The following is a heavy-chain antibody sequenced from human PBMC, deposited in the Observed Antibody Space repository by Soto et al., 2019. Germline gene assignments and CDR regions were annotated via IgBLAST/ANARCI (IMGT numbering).Heavy chain of an antibody. D-gene: IGHD2-15*01. CDR3: AVTRCSGGSCYSDAFDI. CDR1: GYRLTELS. V-gene: IGHV1-24*01. CDR2: FDPEDGET. J-gene: IGHJ3*02. Sequence: GASVKVSCAVSGYRLTELSMHWVRQAPGKGLEWMGGFDPEDGETIYAQKFQGRVTMTEDTSTDTAYMELSSLRSEDTAVYYCAVTRCSGGSCYSDAFDIWGQGTMVTVSS.